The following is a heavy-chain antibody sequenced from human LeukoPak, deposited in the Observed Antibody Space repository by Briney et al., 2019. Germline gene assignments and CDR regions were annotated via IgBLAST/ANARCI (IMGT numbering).Heavy chain of an antibody. D-gene: IGHD3-10*01. J-gene: IGHJ4*02. Sequence: GGSLRLTCVDSAFPFSSYSMNWVRQAPGKGLEEVSSISSSSSYIYYADSAKGRFTISRDNAKNSLYLQMNSLRAEDTAVYYCASKVRGVITYWGQGTLVTVSS. V-gene: IGHV3-21*01. CDR3: ASKVRGVITY. CDR1: AFPFSSYS. CDR2: ISSSSSYI.